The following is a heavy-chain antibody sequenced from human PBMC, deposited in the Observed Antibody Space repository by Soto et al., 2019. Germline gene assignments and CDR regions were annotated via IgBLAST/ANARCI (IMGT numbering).Heavy chain of an antibody. CDR3: ARDPGRYYYMDV. CDR1: GGSISSGGYY. V-gene: IGHV4-31*03. Sequence: QVQLQEPGPGLVKPSQTLSLTCTVSGGSISSGGYYWSWFRQHPGKGLEWIGYIYYSGSTYYNPSLKSRVTIAVDTSKNQFSLKLSSVTAADTAVYHCARDPGRYYYMDVWGKGTTVTVSS. J-gene: IGHJ6*03. CDR2: IYYSGST.